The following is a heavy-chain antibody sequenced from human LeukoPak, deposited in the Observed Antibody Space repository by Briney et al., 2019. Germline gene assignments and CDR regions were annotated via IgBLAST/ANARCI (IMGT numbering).Heavy chain of an antibody. CDR3: ARDGSPYDILTGYPYYYYGMDV. CDR2: IIPTFGTA. D-gene: IGHD3-9*01. V-gene: IGHV1-69*13. J-gene: IGHJ6*02. Sequence: SVKVSCKASGGTFSSYAISWVRQAPGQGLEWMGGIIPTFGTANYAQKFQGRVTITADESTSTAYMELSSLRSEDTAVYYCARDGSPYDILTGYPYYYYGMDVWGQGTTVTVSS. CDR1: GGTFSSYA.